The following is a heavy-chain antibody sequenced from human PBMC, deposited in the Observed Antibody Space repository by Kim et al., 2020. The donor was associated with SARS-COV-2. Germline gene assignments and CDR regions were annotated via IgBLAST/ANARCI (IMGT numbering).Heavy chain of an antibody. CDR2: IYYSGST. CDR3: ARKNSSGYVWFDP. Sequence: SETLSLTCTVSGGSVSSGSYYWSWIRQPPGKGLEWIGYIYYSGSTNYNPSLKSRVTISVDTSKNQFSLKLSSVTAADTAVYYCARKNSSGYVWFDPWGQG. CDR1: GGSVSSGSYY. J-gene: IGHJ5*02. D-gene: IGHD3-22*01. V-gene: IGHV4-61*01.